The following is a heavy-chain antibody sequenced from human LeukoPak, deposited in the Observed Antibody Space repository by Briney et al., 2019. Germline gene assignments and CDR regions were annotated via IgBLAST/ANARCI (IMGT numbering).Heavy chain of an antibody. D-gene: IGHD6-19*01. Sequence: SETLSLTCAVSGVSISSSNWWSWVRQPPGKGLEWIGEIYHSGSTNYNPSLKSRVTISVDKSKNQFSLKLSSVTAADTAVYYCARVYGYSSGWITGWGQGTLVTVSS. V-gene: IGHV4-4*02. CDR2: IYHSGST. J-gene: IGHJ4*02. CDR1: GVSISSSNW. CDR3: ARVYGYSSGWITG.